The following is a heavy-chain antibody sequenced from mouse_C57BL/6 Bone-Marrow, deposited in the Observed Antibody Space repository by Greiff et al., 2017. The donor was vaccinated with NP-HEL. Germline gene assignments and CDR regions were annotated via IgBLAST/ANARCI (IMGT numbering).Heavy chain of an antibody. CDR2: INPGSGGT. D-gene: IGHD1-1*01. CDR1: GYAFTNYL. CDR3: AREDYYGSSYDFDV. Sequence: QVQLKESGAELVRPGTSVKVSCKASGYAFTNYLIEWVKQRPGQGLEWIGVINPGSGGTNYNEKFKGKATLTADKSSSTAYMQLSSLTSEDSAVYFCAREDYYGSSYDFDVWGTGTTVTVSS. V-gene: IGHV1-54*01. J-gene: IGHJ1*03.